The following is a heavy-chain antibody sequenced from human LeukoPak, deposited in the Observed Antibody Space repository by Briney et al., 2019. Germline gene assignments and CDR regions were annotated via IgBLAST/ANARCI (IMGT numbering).Heavy chain of an antibody. J-gene: IGHJ4*02. CDR2: IYYSGST. Sequence: SETLSLTCTVSGGSISSSSYYWGWIRQPPGKGLEWIGSIYYSGSTYYNPSLKSRVTISVDTSKNQFSLKLSSVTAADTAVYYCARQETLRYFDWWGQGTLVTVSS. CDR3: ARQETLRYFDW. V-gene: IGHV4-39*01. CDR1: GGSISSSSYY. D-gene: IGHD3-9*01.